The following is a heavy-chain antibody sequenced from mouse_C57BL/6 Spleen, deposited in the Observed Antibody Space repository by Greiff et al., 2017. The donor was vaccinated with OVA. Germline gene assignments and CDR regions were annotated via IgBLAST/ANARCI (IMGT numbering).Heavy chain of an antibody. J-gene: IGHJ2*01. CDR3: ARELGRGGYYFDY. V-gene: IGHV1-64*01. CDR2: IHPNSGST. Sequence: QVQLQQPGAELVKPGASVKLSCKASGYTFTSYWMHWVKQRPGQGLEWIGMIHPNSGSTNYNEKFKSKATLTVDKSSSTAYMQLSSLTSEDSAVYYGARELGRGGYYFDYWGQGTTLTVSS. CDR1: GYTFTSYW. D-gene: IGHD4-1*01.